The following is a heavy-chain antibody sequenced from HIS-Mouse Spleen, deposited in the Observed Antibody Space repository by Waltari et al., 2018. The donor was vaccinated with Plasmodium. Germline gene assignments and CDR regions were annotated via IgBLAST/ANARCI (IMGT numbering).Heavy chain of an antibody. J-gene: IGHJ4*02. CDR2: IYYSGST. Sequence: QLQLQDSGPGLVKPSETLSLTCTVSGVSICSSSYYWGWTRQPPGKGMEWIGSIYYSGSTYYNPSLKSRVTISVDTSKNQFSLKLSSVTAADTAVYYCARRGGSYYYFDYWGQGTLVTVSS. D-gene: IGHD1-26*01. CDR1: GVSICSSSYY. CDR3: ARRGGSYYYFDY. V-gene: IGHV4-39*01.